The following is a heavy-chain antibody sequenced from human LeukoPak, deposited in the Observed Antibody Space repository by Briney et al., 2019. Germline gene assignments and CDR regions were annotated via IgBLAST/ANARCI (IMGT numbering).Heavy chain of an antibody. CDR1: GGSISSYY. V-gene: IGHV4-39*01. CDR3: ARVRQQLSPFNDY. CDR2: IYYSGST. D-gene: IGHD6-13*01. J-gene: IGHJ4*02. Sequence: SETLSLTCTVSGGSISSYYWSWIRQPPGKGLEWIGSIYYSGSTYYNPSLKSRVTISVDTSRNQFSLKLSSVTAADTAVYYCARVRQQLSPFNDYWGQGTLVTVSS.